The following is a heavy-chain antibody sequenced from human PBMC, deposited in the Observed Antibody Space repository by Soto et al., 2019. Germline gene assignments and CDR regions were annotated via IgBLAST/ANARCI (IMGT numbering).Heavy chain of an antibody. CDR3: ARAFGGITMVRGVINEINWFDP. J-gene: IGHJ5*02. CDR2: INPSGGST. Sequence: ASVKVSCKASGYTFTSYYMHWVRQAPGQGLEWMGIINPSGGSTSYAQKFQGRVTMTRDTSTSTVYMELSSLRSEDTAVYYCARAFGGITMVRGVINEINWFDPWGQGTLVTVSS. CDR1: GYTFTSYY. V-gene: IGHV1-46*03. D-gene: IGHD3-10*01.